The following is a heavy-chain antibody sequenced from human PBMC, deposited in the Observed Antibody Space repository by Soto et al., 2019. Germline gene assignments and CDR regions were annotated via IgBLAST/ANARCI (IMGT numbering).Heavy chain of an antibody. Sequence: ASVKVSCKASGYTFTSYAMHWVRQAPGQRLEWMGWINAGNGNTKYSQKFQGRVTITRDTSASTAYMELSSLRSEDTAVYYCARATNSSSWYRGAFDIWGQGTMVTVSS. J-gene: IGHJ3*02. CDR3: ARATNSSSWYRGAFDI. CDR2: INAGNGNT. V-gene: IGHV1-3*01. CDR1: GYTFTSYA. D-gene: IGHD6-13*01.